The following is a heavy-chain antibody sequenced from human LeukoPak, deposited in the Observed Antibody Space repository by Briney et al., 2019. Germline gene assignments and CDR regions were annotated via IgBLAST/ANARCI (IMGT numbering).Heavy chain of an antibody. D-gene: IGHD3-3*01. CDR2: IYHSGST. Sequence: PSETLSLTCNVSGYSISSGYFWGWIRQPPGKGLEWIGSIYHSGSTYSNPSLKSRVTISVETSKNQFSLNLSSVTAADTAVFYCGGFLGVGEGGGGDYFDYWGQGTLVTVSS. J-gene: IGHJ4*02. CDR3: GGFLGVGEGGGGDYFDY. V-gene: IGHV4-38-2*02. CDR1: GYSISSGYF.